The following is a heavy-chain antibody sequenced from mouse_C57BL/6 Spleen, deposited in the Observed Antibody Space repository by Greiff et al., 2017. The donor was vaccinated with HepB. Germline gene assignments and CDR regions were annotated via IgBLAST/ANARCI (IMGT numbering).Heavy chain of an antibody. CDR1: GYAFSSSW. V-gene: IGHV1-82*01. D-gene: IGHD2-3*01. CDR3: ARLRDGYYALYFDY. Sequence: QVQLQQSGPELVKPGASVKISCKASGYAFSSSWMNWVKQRPGKGLEWIGRIYPGDGDTNYNGKFKGKATLTADKSSSTSYMQISSLTSEDSAVYFCARLRDGYYALYFDYWGQGTTLTVSS. J-gene: IGHJ2*01. CDR2: IYPGDGDT.